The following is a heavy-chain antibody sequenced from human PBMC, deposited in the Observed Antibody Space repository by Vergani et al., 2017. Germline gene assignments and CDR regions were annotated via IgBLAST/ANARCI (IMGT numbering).Heavy chain of an antibody. J-gene: IGHJ4*02. D-gene: IGHD6-19*01. V-gene: IGHV4-61*02. CDR2: IYTSGST. CDR3: ARGGSSGWYGGGFDY. Sequence: VQLQESGPGLVKPSGTLSLTCAVSGGSISSSNWWSWIRQPAGKGLEWIGRIYTSGSTNYNPSLKSRVTISVDTSKNQFSLKLSSVTAADTAVYYCARGGSSGWYGGGFDYWGQGTLVTVSS. CDR1: GGSISSSNW.